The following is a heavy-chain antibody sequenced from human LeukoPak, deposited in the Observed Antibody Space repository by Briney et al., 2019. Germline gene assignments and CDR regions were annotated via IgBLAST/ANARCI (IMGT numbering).Heavy chain of an antibody. V-gene: IGHV3-21*01. CDR1: GFTFNSYS. J-gene: IGHJ5*02. Sequence: GGSLRLSCAASGFTFNSYSMNWVRQAPGKGLEWASSISGSNSYIYYADSMKGRFTISRDNAKNSLYLQMNSLRAEDTAVYSCARGADGVSSNSRGWFDPWGQGTLVTVSS. CDR2: ISGSNSYI. D-gene: IGHD2-15*01. CDR3: ARGADGVSSNSRGWFDP.